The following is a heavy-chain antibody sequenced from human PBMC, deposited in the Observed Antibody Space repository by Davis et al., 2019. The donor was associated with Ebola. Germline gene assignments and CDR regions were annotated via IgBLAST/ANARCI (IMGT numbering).Heavy chain of an antibody. CDR2: IHHSGST. D-gene: IGHD4-17*01. V-gene: IGHV4-34*01. CDR3: AAGETDYEFRWFDP. J-gene: IGHJ5*02. Sequence: MPSEPLSPTFPPHGWSSSGYYWSWIRQPPGKGLEWIGEIHHSGSTNSNPSLKSRVTISVDTSKNQFSLKLSSVAAANTAVYYCAAGETDYEFRWFDPWGQGTLVTVSS. CDR1: GWSSSGYY.